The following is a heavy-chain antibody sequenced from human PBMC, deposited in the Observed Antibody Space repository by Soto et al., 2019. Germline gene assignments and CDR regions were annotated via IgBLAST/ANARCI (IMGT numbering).Heavy chain of an antibody. CDR3: ARRIRHYEFLDF. J-gene: IGHJ4*02. CDR2: IHYDGST. V-gene: IGHV4-39*01. D-gene: IGHD3-3*01. CDR1: GGSIISNDYY. Sequence: QPQLHESGPGLVKPSETLSLTCGVSGGSIISNDYYWDWVRRPPGEGLEWIGTIHYDGSTFYKSSLRTRVTMSVDTSKSQFSLRLTSVTAADAAVYYCARRIRHYEFLDFWGRGTLVTVSS.